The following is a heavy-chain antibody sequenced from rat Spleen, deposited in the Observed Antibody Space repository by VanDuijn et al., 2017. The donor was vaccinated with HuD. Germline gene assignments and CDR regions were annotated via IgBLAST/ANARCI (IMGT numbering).Heavy chain of an antibody. CDR1: GFTFNNYW. V-gene: IGHV5-31*01. Sequence: EVQLVESGGGLVQPGRSLKLSCVASGFTFNNYWMTWIRQAPGKGLEWVASITNTGGSTYYPDSVKGRFTISRDNAKSTLYLQMNSLRSEDTATYYCTRGRAGYYYSGDGYWYFDFWGPGTMVTVSS. CDR3: TRGRAGYYYSGDGYWYFDF. D-gene: IGHD1-1*01. CDR2: ITNTGGST. J-gene: IGHJ1*01.